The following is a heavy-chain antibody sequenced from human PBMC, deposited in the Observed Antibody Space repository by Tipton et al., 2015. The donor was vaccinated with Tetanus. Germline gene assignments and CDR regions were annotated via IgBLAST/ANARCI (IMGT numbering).Heavy chain of an antibody. V-gene: IGHV1-69*06. CDR3: ARAGGEYYTWSWLR. CDR2: ILPVFDTA. Sequence: QMQLVQSGAEVKKPGSSVKVSCKASGGTFDNYNINWARQAPGQGLEWMGGILPVFDTASYARKFQGRVTLTADKFTSTAYMELRGLSGEDTAVYFWARAGGEYYTWSWLRWGPGTLVTVS. J-gene: IGHJ4*02. D-gene: IGHD1-1*01. CDR1: GGTFDNYN.